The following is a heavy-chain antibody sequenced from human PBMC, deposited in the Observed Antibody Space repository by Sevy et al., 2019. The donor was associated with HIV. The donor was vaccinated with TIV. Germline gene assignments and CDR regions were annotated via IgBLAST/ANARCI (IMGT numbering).Heavy chain of an antibody. V-gene: IGHV3-11*01. CDR2: ISSSGSTI. CDR1: GFTFSDYY. CDR3: ARGSGSCYSVGRCSYYYGMDV. Sequence: GGSLRLSCAASGFTFSDYYMSWIRQAPGKGLEWVSYISSSGSTIYYADSVKGRFTISRDNAKNSLYLQMNSLRAEDTAVYYCARGSGSCYSVGRCSYYYGMDVWGQGTTVTVSS. D-gene: IGHD2-15*01. J-gene: IGHJ6*02.